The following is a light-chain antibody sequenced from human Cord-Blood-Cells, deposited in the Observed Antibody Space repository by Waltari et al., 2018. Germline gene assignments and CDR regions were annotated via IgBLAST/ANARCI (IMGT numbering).Light chain of an antibody. CDR3: QQSYSTPYT. V-gene: IGKV1-39*01. CDR1: QSISSY. Sequence: DIPMTQSPSYLSASVGARVTITCRASQSISSYLNWYQQKPGKAPKPLIYAASSLQSGVPSRFSGSGSGTDFTLTISSLQPEDFATYYCQQSYSTPYTFGQGTKLEIK. J-gene: IGKJ2*01. CDR2: AAS.